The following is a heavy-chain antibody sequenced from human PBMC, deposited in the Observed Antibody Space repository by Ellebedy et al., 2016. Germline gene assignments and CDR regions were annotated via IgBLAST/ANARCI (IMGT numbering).Heavy chain of an antibody. Sequence: SETLSLXXTVSGGSISSYYWSWIRQPPGKGLERIGYIYYSGSTNYNPSLQSRVTISVDTSRNQFSLKLKSVTAADTAVYYCARALAALWFDPWGQGTPVTVSS. D-gene: IGHD6-6*01. CDR1: GGSISSYY. CDR2: IYYSGST. CDR3: ARALAALWFDP. V-gene: IGHV4-59*13. J-gene: IGHJ5*02.